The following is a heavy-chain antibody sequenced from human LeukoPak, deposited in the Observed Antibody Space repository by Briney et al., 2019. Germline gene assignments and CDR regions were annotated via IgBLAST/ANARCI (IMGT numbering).Heavy chain of an antibody. J-gene: IGHJ6*02. Sequence: GGSLRLSCAASGFTFDDYGMSWVRQAPGKGLEWVSGINWNGGSTGYADSVKGRFTISRDNAKNSLYLQMNSLRAEDTALYYCAREGISSSWYWTPGPIYYYGMDVWGQGTTVTVSS. CDR3: AREGISSSWYWTPGPIYYYGMDV. D-gene: IGHD6-13*01. CDR2: INWNGGST. V-gene: IGHV3-20*04. CDR1: GFTFDDYG.